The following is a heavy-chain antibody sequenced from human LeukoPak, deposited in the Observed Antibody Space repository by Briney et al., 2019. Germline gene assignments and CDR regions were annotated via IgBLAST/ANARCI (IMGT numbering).Heavy chain of an antibody. D-gene: IGHD3-3*01. V-gene: IGHV4-59*12. CDR2: IYYSGST. CDR1: GGSISSYY. CDR3: ARGRFLEWLLYNHSGYEGYYYRHV. Sequence: SETLSLTCTVSGGSISSYYWSWIRQPPGKGLEWIGYIYYSGSTNYNPSLKSRVTISVDTSKNQFSLKLSSVTAADTAVYYCARGRFLEWLLYNHSGYEGYYYRHVWGKGTTVTVSS. J-gene: IGHJ6*03.